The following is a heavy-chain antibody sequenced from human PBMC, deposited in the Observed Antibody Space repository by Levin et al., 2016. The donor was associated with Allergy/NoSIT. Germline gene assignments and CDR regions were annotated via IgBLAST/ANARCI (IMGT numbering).Heavy chain of an antibody. CDR3: AREATDFWSGYRYYFDY. Sequence: WIRQPPGKGLEWIGYIYYSGSTNYNPSLKSRVTISVDTSKNQFSLKLSSVTAADTAVYYCAREATDFWSGYRYYFDYWGQGTLVTVSS. V-gene: IGHV4-59*01. D-gene: IGHD3-3*01. CDR2: IYYSGST. J-gene: IGHJ4*02.